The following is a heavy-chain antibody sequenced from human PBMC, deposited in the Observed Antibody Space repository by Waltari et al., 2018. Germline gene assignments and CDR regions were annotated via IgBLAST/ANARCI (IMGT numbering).Heavy chain of an antibody. J-gene: IGHJ4*02. V-gene: IGHV4-38-2*02. D-gene: IGHD4-17*01. CDR2: IYQSGTT. Sequence: QVQLQESGPGLVKPSETLSLTCTVSDYSISSGYYWGWVRQPPGKGLECIATIYQSGTTYYNPSLRSRVTISIDTSKNQVSLELRSVTAADTAVYYCTRDGGHDSGDFEDNWGQGSLVTVSS. CDR3: TRDGGHDSGDFEDN. CDR1: DYSISSGYY.